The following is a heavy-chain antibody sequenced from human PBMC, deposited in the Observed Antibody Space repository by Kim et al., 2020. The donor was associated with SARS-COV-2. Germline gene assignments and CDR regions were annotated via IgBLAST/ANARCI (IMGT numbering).Heavy chain of an antibody. V-gene: IGHV3-30*14. CDR1: RFTFNSSA. CDR2: IGYDGGNK. J-gene: IGHJ4*02. D-gene: IGHD3-22*01. CDR3: ARERTYHFGSIGYSDFDY. Sequence: GGSLRLSCAASRFTFNSSAMHWVRQAPGKGREWVSVIGYDGGNKYYSDSVKGRFTISRDNYRNILYLEMDSLTPEDTAVYYCARERTYHFGSIGYSDFDYWGQGTPVIVSS.